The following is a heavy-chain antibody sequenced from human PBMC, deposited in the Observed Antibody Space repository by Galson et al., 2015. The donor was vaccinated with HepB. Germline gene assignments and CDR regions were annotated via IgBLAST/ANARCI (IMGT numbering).Heavy chain of an antibody. D-gene: IGHD1-26*01. Sequence: LRLSCAASGFTFKNYAMSWVRQAPGKGLEWVSGISGSGGSTFYGVSVKGRFTISRDNSKKTLYLQMNSLRAEDTAVYYCAKEGYGELRNYYYYYFMDVWGKGTTVTVSS. CDR3: AKEGYGELRNYYYYYFMDV. J-gene: IGHJ6*03. CDR2: ISGSGGST. V-gene: IGHV3-23*02. CDR1: GFTFKNYA.